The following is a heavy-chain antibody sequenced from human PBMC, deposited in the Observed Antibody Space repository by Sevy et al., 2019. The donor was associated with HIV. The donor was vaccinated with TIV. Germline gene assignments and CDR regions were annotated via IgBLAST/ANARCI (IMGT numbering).Heavy chain of an antibody. CDR2: IYYSGST. V-gene: IGHV4-61*01. CDR3: ARGASNYDFWSGYYTSYYYYGMDV. D-gene: IGHD3-3*01. CDR1: GGSVSSGSYY. Sequence: SETLSLTCTVSGGSVSSGSYYWSWIRQPPGKGLEWIGYIYYSGSTNYNPSLKSRVTISVDTSKNQFYLKLSSVTAADTAVYYCARGASNYDFWSGYYTSYYYYGMDVWGQGTTVTVSS. J-gene: IGHJ6*02.